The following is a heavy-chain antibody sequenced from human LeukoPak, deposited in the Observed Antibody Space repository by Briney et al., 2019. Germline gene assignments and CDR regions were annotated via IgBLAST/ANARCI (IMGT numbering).Heavy chain of an antibody. J-gene: IGHJ4*02. Sequence: PSQTLSLTCTVSGGSISSGGYYWSWIRQHPGKGLEWIGYIYYSGSTYYNPSLKSRVTISVDTSKNQFSLKLSSVTAADTAVYYCVRAGRITRAFDYWGQGTLVTVSS. CDR1: GGSISSGGYY. V-gene: IGHV4-31*03. D-gene: IGHD3-10*01. CDR2: IYYSGST. CDR3: VRAGRITRAFDY.